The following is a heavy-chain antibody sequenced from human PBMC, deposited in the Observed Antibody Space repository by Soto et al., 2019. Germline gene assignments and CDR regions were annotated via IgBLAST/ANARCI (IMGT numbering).Heavy chain of an antibody. CDR3: AREVGTTMVRGVNNYYYGMDV. CDR1: GFHISSYA. V-gene: IGHV3-30-3*01. Sequence: PGVSLILSCTAAGFHISSYAMHWVRQAPGKGLEWVAVISYDGSNKYYADSVKGRFTISRDNSKNTLYLQKNSLRAEDTAVYYCAREVGTTMVRGVNNYYYGMDVWGQGTTVTVSS. J-gene: IGHJ6*02. CDR2: ISYDGSNK. D-gene: IGHD3-10*01.